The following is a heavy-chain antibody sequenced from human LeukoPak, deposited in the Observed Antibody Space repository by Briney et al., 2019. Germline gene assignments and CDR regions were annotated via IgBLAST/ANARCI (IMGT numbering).Heavy chain of an antibody. D-gene: IGHD3-22*01. CDR3: ARAWAPDYYDSSGYGMDV. V-gene: IGHV1-69*04. J-gene: IGHJ6*02. CDR1: GGTFSSYA. CDR2: IIPILGIA. Sequence: SVKVSCKASGGTFSSYAISWVRQAPGQGLGWMGRIIPILGIANYAQKFQGRVTITADKSTSTAYMELSSLRSEDTAVYYCARAWAPDYYDSSGYGMDVWGQGTTVTVSS.